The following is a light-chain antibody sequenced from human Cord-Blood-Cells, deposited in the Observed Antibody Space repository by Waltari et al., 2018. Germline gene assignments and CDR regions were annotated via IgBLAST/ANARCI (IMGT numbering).Light chain of an antibody. CDR1: ALQKQY. J-gene: IGLJ2*01. CDR2: KDT. Sequence: SYELTQPPSVSVSPGQTARITCSGDALQKQYAYWYQQKPGKAPVLVIYKDTERPSGIPERFSGSSSGTKVTLTISGVQAEDEADYYCQSADSSDTHVVFGGGTKLTVL. CDR3: QSADSSDTHVV. V-gene: IGLV3-25*03.